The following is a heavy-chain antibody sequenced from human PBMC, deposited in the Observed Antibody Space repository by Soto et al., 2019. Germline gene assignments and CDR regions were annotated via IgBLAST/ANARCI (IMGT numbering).Heavy chain of an antibody. CDR3: ASLPRGYCTSTTCHTAFDY. V-gene: IGHV5-51*01. CDR1: GYIFANYW. Sequence: GESLKISCKGSGYIFANYWIGWVRQMPGKGLEWMGIIYAGDSDTKYSPSFQGQVTIPADKSISTAYLQWSSLKASDTAMYYCASLPRGYCTSTTCHTAFDYWGQGTLVTVSS. CDR2: IYAGDSDT. D-gene: IGHD2-2*02. J-gene: IGHJ4*02.